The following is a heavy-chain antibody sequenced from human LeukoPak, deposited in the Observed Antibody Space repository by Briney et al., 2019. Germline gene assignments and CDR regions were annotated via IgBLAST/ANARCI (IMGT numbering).Heavy chain of an antibody. CDR1: GFTFSSYG. J-gene: IGHJ4*02. Sequence: PGGSLRLSCAASGFTFSSYGMHWVRQAPGKGLEWVAVIWYDGSNKYYADSVKGRFTISRDNSKNTLYLQMNSLRAEDTAVYYCARGGPPYSSSHHPFDYWGQGTLVTVSS. CDR3: ARGGPPYSSSHHPFDY. V-gene: IGHV3-33*01. CDR2: IWYDGSNK. D-gene: IGHD6-13*01.